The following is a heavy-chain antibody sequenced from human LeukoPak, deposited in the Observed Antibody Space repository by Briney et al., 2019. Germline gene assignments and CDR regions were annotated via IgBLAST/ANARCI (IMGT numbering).Heavy chain of an antibody. D-gene: IGHD2-21*02. J-gene: IGHJ4*02. Sequence: ASVKVSCKASGGTFSSYAISWVRQAPGQGLEWMGRIIPILGIANYAQKFLGRVTITADKSTSTAYMELSSLRSEDTAVYYCASRLGDSLDYWGQGTLVTVSS. CDR2: IIPILGIA. CDR1: GGTFSSYA. V-gene: IGHV1-69*04. CDR3: ASRLGDSLDY.